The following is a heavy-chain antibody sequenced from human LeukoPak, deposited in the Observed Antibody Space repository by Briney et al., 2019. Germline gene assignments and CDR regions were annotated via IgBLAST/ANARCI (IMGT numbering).Heavy chain of an antibody. CDR1: GGSISSSSYY. V-gene: IGHV4-39*07. D-gene: IGHD4-23*01. J-gene: IGHJ4*02. Sequence: SETLSLTCTVSGGSISSSSYYWGWIRQPPGKGLEWIGSIYYSGSTYYSPSLKSRVTISVDTSKNQFSLKLSSVTAADTAVYYCARKTTVVSYWGQGTLVTVSS. CDR3: ARKTTVVSY. CDR2: IYYSGST.